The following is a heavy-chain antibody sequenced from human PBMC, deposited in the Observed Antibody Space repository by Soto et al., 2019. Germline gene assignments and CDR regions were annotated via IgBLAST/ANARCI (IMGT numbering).Heavy chain of an antibody. D-gene: IGHD1-1*01. V-gene: IGHV1-24*01. CDR1: GYSLSEFS. J-gene: IGHJ6*02. CDR2: FDPENGET. CDR3: VRVKRQGGTWHNSYCMDV. Sequence: QVQLVQSGAEVKKPGASVKVSCKVSGYSLSEFSLHWVRQAPGKGLEWMGGFDPENGETTYAQKFEGRLTMTEDTSAETACMELRRLRFEDTAMYYCVRVKRQGGTWHNSYCMDVWGQGTTVTVSS.